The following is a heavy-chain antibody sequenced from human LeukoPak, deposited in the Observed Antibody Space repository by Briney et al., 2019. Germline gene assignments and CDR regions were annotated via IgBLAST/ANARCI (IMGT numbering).Heavy chain of an antibody. J-gene: IGHJ4*02. Sequence: SSETLSLTCAVYGGSFSGDYWSWIRQPPGKGLEWIGEINHSGSTNYNPSLKSRVTISVDTSKNQFSLKLSSVTAADTAVYYCARDLDWHYDSSGYYYRGEGMDYFDYWGQGTLVTVSS. D-gene: IGHD3-22*01. CDR2: INHSGST. CDR3: ARDLDWHYDSSGYYYRGEGMDYFDY. V-gene: IGHV4-34*01. CDR1: GGSFSGDY.